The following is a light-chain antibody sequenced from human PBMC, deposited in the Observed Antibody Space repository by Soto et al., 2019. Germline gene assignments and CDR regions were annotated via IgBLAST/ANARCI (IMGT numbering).Light chain of an antibody. CDR2: AAS. Sequence: DIQMTQSPSSLSASVGDRVTITGRASEGISKHLNWYQQKPGKAPNLLIYAASTLQNGVPSRFSGSGSGTDFTLTISSLQPEDFATYYCQQSYSTLSISFGQGTRLEIK. J-gene: IGKJ5*01. CDR3: QQSYSTLSIS. V-gene: IGKV1-39*01. CDR1: EGISKH.